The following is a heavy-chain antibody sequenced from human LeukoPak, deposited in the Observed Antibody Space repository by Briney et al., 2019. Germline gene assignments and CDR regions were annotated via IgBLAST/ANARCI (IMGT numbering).Heavy chain of an antibody. CDR1: GFTFSSYA. J-gene: IGHJ4*02. CDR2: ISGSGGST. D-gene: IGHD4-17*01. Sequence: GGSLRLSCAASGFTFSSYAMIWVRQAPGKGLEWVSAISGSGGSTYYADSVKGRFTSSRDNSKNTLYLQMNSLRAEDTAVYYCAKDTVTPFDCDYWAQETLVTVSS. V-gene: IGHV3-23*01. CDR3: AKDTVTPFDCDY.